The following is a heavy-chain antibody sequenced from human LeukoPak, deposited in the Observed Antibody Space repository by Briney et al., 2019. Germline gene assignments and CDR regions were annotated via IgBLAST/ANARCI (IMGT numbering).Heavy chain of an antibody. CDR1: GYSFTSYW. CDR3: AYAVGDYDSFDY. V-gene: IGHV5-10-1*01. CDR2: IDPSDSYT. D-gene: IGHD3-22*01. Sequence: TPGESLRISCKGSGYSFTSYWITWVRQMPGKGLELMGTIDPSDSYTNYSPSFQGHVTISADKSISTAYLQWSSLKASDTAMYYCAYAVGDYDSFDYWGQGTLVTVSS. J-gene: IGHJ4*02.